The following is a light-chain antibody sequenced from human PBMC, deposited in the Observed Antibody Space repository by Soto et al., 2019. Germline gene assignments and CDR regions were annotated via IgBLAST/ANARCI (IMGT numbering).Light chain of an antibody. Sequence: QSALTQPPSASGSPGQSVTISCTGTSSDVGGYNYVSWYQHHPGKAPKLIIYEVYKRPSGVPDRFSGSKSGNTAALTVSGLHAEDEADYYCSSYVGTNSYVFGTGTKLTV. CDR3: SSYVGTNSYV. J-gene: IGLJ1*01. CDR2: EVY. V-gene: IGLV2-8*01. CDR1: SSDVGGYNY.